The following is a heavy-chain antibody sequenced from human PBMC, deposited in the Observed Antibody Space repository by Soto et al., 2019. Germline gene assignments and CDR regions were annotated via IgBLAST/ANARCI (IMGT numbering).Heavy chain of an antibody. CDR3: ARGFDYGDYFDY. V-gene: IGHV1-3*01. D-gene: IGHD4-17*01. J-gene: IGHJ4*02. CDR1: GYTFTSYA. Sequence: GASVKVSCKASGYTFTSYAMHWMRQAPGQRLEWMGWINAGNGNTKYSQKFQGRVTITRDTSASTAYMELSSLRSEDTAVYYCARGFDYGDYFDYWGQGTLVTVSS. CDR2: INAGNGNT.